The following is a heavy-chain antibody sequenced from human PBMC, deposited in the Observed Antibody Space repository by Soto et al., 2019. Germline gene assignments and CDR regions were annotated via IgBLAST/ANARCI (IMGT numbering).Heavy chain of an antibody. V-gene: IGHV4-34*01. D-gene: IGHD2-2*01. CDR2: INHSGST. Sequence: LSLTCAVYGGSFSGYYWSWIRQPPGKGLEWIGEINHSGSTNYNPSLKSRVTISVDTSKNQFSLKLSSVTAADTAVYYCARVSTYYYYGMDVWGQGTTVTVSS. J-gene: IGHJ6*02. CDR1: GGSFSGYY. CDR3: ARVSTYYYYGMDV.